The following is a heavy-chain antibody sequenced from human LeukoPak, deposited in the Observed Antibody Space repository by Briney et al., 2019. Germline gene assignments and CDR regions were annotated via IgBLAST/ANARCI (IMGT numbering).Heavy chain of an antibody. CDR3: ARGFRGWYAEGFDY. CDR2: IKQGGSEK. Sequence: GGSLRLSCAASGFSFSSYWMSWVRQAPGKGLEWVANIKQGGSEKYYVDSVKGRFTISRDNAKNSLYLQMNSLRAEDTAVYYCARGFRGWYAEGFDYWGQGTVVTVSS. V-gene: IGHV3-7*01. CDR1: GFSFSSYW. D-gene: IGHD6-19*01. J-gene: IGHJ4*02.